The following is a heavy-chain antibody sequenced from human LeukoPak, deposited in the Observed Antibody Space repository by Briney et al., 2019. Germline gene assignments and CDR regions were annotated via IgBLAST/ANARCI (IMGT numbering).Heavy chain of an antibody. J-gene: IGHJ4*02. D-gene: IGHD3-22*01. Sequence: ASVKVSCKASGYTFTGYYMHWVRQAPGQGLEWMGWINPNSGGTNYAQKFQGRVTMTEDTSTDTAYMELSSLRSEDTAVYYCATSKWLSYDYWGQGTLVTVSS. CDR2: INPNSGGT. CDR3: ATSKWLSYDY. CDR1: GYTFTGYY. V-gene: IGHV1-2*02.